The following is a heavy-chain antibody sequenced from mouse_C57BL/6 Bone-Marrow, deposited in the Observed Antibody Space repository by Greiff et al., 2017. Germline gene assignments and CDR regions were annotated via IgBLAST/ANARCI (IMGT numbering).Heavy chain of an antibody. D-gene: IGHD2-2*01. CDR1: GYTFTSYW. J-gene: IGHJ4*01. CDR2: IHPNSGST. Sequence: QVHLLQPGAELVKPGASVKLSCKASGYTFTSYWMSWVHQRPGQGLEWIGMIHPNSGSTNYTEKFKSKVTLTVDKSTGTAYMQLSSLTSEDSAVYYCSSMVTTEVYAMDYWGQGTSVTVSS. V-gene: IGHV1-64*01. CDR3: SSMVTTEVYAMDY.